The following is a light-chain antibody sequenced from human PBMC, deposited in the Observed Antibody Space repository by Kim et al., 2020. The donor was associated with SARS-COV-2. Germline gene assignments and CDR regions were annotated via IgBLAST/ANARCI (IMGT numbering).Light chain of an antibody. J-gene: IGKJ1*01. V-gene: IGKV3-11*01. Sequence: EILLTQSPATLSLSPGEGVTLSCRASQSVGSNLAWYQQKPGQAPRLLIYDASNRATGVPTRFSGSGSGTDFTLTIRSLEPEDFAVYYCQQSYNWWTFGQGTKVDIK. CDR3: QQSYNWWT. CDR1: QSVGSN. CDR2: DAS.